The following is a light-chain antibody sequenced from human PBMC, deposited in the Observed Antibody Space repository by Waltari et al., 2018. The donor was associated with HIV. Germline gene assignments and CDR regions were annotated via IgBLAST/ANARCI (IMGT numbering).Light chain of an antibody. Sequence: DIVMTQSPDSMAVSLGERAPINCKSSQSVLYSPNNTNYLAWYQQKPGQTPKLLIYWASARESGVPHRFSGSGCGTDCTLTISSLQAEDVAVYYCQQYYSTPRTFGQRTKLEIK. J-gene: IGKJ1*01. V-gene: IGKV4-1*01. CDR2: WAS. CDR1: QSVLYSPNNTNY. CDR3: QQYYSTPRT.